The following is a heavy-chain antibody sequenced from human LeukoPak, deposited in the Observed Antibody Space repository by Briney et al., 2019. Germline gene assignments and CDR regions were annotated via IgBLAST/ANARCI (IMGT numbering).Heavy chain of an antibody. D-gene: IGHD5-18*01. CDR2: INPNSGGT. Sequence: RASVKVSFKASGYTFTGYYMHWVRQAPGQGLEWMGWINPNSGGTNYAQKFQGRVTMTRDTSISTAYMELSRLRSDDTAVYYCARVPRIQLWPTGYYYGMDGWGQGTLVTVSS. CDR3: ARVPRIQLWPTGYYYGMDG. J-gene: IGHJ6*02. CDR1: GYTFTGYY. V-gene: IGHV1-2*02.